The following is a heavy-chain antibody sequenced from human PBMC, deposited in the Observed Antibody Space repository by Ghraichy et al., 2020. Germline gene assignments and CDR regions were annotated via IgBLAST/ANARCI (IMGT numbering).Heavy chain of an antibody. CDR1: GFTFSSYA. J-gene: IGHJ4*02. CDR2: ISGNGGST. Sequence: LSLTCAASGFTFSSYAMSWVRQAPGKGLEWVSAISGNGGSTYYADSVKGRFTISRDNSKNTLYLPMNSLRAEDTAVYYCARLSGWSYYFDYWGQGTLVTVSS. D-gene: IGHD6-19*01. V-gene: IGHV3-23*01. CDR3: ARLSGWSYYFDY.